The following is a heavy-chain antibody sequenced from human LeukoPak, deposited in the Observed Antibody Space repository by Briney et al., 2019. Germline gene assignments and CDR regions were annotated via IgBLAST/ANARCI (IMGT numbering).Heavy chain of an antibody. Sequence: GGSLRLSCTASGFTFGDYAMSWLRQAPGKGLEWVGFIRSKAYGGTTEYAASVKGRFTISRDDSKSIAYLQMNSLKTEDTAVYYCTRDSGSYYRSRCFDYWGQGTLVTVSS. D-gene: IGHD1-26*01. V-gene: IGHV3-49*03. CDR2: IRSKAYGGTT. J-gene: IGHJ4*02. CDR1: GFTFGDYA. CDR3: TRDSGSYYRSRCFDY.